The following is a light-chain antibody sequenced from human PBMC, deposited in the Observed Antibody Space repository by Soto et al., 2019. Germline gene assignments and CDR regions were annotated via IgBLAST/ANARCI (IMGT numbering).Light chain of an antibody. Sequence: IVLTQSPGTLSLSPGERATLSCWASQSVSSNYLAWYQQKPGQAPRLLIYGASSRATGIPDRFSGTGYGTDFTLTISRLEPEDFAVYYCQHYGSSPRGTFGQGTKVEI. V-gene: IGKV3-20*01. J-gene: IGKJ1*01. CDR2: GAS. CDR3: QHYGSSPRGT. CDR1: QSVSSNY.